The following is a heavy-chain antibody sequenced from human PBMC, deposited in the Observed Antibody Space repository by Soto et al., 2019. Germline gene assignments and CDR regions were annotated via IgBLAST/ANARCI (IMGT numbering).Heavy chain of an antibody. CDR1: GGTFSSYA. V-gene: IGHV1-69*12. D-gene: IGHD2-21*01. CDR3: AIYPLPAYCGGECSLGGWYFDL. J-gene: IGHJ2*01. CDR2: IIPIFGTA. Sequence: QVQLVQSGAEVKKPGSSVKVSCKASGGTFSSYAISWVRQAPGQGLEWMGGIIPIFGTANYAQKFQGRVTITADESTSPAYMELSSLRSEDTSVYYCAIYPLPAYCGGECSLGGWYFDLWGRGTLVTVSS.